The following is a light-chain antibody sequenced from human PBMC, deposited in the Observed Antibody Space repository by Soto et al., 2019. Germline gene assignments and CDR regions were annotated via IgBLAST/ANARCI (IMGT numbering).Light chain of an antibody. CDR2: EGS. CDR1: SSDVGSYNL. CDR3: CSYAGSSTFVYV. J-gene: IGLJ1*01. V-gene: IGLV2-23*03. Sequence: QSALTQPASVSGSPGQSITISCTGTSSDVGSYNLVSRYQQHPGKAPKLMIYEGSKRPSGVSNRFSGSKSGNTASLTISGLQAEDEADYYCCSYAGSSTFVYVFGTGTKLTVL.